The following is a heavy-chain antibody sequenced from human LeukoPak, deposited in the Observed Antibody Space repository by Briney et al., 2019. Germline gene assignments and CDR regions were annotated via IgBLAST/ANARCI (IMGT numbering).Heavy chain of an antibody. CDR2: IISIRSYI. V-gene: IGHV3-21*01. CDR1: EFTFSTFG. Sequence: GGPRRLSVEASEFTFSTFGMNWFGKAPGKGLGWVPSIISIRSYIYYADSVKGRFTISRDNAKNSLYLQMNSLRAEDTAVYYCARDGLCSGGSCYGFNAFDIWGQGTMVTVSS. D-gene: IGHD2-15*01. J-gene: IGHJ3*02. CDR3: ARDGLCSGGSCYGFNAFDI.